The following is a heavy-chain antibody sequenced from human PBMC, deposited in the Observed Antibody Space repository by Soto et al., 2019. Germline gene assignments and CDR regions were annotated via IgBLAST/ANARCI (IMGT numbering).Heavy chain of an antibody. Sequence: QVQLVQSGAEVKKPGSSVKVSCKASGGTFSSYAISWVRQAPGQGLEWMGGIIPIFGTANYAPKFQGRVTITADKSTSTAYMELSSLRSEDTAVYYCARGGGAIDYYYYGMDVWGQGTTVTVSS. V-gene: IGHV1-69*06. CDR3: ARGGGAIDYYYYGMDV. J-gene: IGHJ6*02. D-gene: IGHD3-16*02. CDR2: IIPIFGTA. CDR1: GGTFSSYA.